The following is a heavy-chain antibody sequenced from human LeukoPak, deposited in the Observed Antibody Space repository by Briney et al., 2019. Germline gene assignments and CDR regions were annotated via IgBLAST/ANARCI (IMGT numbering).Heavy chain of an antibody. CDR3: ARAPMGTAALY. V-gene: IGHV1-8*01. Sequence: PAASVKVSCKASGYISNNFDINWVRQAPGQGLEWMGWMSPVSGIGGSAQRFQGRVTLTRDTSISTAYMEVSNLRSDDTAFYYCARAPMGTAALYWGQGTLVTVSS. J-gene: IGHJ4*02. CDR2: MSPVSGIG. D-gene: IGHD2-2*01. CDR1: GYISNNFD.